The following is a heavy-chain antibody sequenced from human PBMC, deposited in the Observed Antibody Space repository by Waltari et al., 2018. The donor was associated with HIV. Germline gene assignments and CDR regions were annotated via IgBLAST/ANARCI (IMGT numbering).Heavy chain of an antibody. CDR1: GAHFDGYS. J-gene: IGHJ4*02. V-gene: IGHV4-34*01. CDR2: INHRRNT. D-gene: IGHD5-12*01. Sequence: QVKLKQWGAGLLKPSETLSLTCPVSGAHFDGYSWSWIRQPPGKRLEWMGEINHRRNTNYNPSLKSRLTMSVDASKNQFSLNLNSVTAADTGVYYCARRALWLRPVYYFDYWGQGALVTVSS. CDR3: ARRALWLRPVYYFDY.